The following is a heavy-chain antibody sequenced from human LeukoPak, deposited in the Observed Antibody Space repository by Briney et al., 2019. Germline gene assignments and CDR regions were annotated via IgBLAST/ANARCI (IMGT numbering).Heavy chain of an antibody. D-gene: IGHD3-22*01. Sequence: GGSLRLSCAASKFAFNNAWMSWFRQAPGKGLEWVGHIKSKTDGGTTDYAAPVQGRFTISRDDSKDRLYLQTNSLKTEDTAVYYCTAVPHDSAVWGQGTLVTVSS. CDR1: KFAFNNAW. CDR3: TAVPHDSAV. CDR2: IKSKTDGGTT. V-gene: IGHV3-15*01. J-gene: IGHJ4*02.